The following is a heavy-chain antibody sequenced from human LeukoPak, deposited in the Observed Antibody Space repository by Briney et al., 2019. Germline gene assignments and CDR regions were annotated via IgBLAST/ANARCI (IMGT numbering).Heavy chain of an antibody. CDR3: ARTSEGYCRGGSCWDYYYYMDV. Sequence: PSETLSLTCTVSGGSISSYYWSWLRQPPGKGLEWLGYIYYSGSTNYNPSLKSRVTISVDTSKNQFSLKLSSVTAADTAVYYCARTSEGYCRGGSCWDYYYYMDVWGKGTTVTVSS. CDR2: IYYSGST. D-gene: IGHD2-15*01. CDR1: GGSISSYY. V-gene: IGHV4-59*01. J-gene: IGHJ6*03.